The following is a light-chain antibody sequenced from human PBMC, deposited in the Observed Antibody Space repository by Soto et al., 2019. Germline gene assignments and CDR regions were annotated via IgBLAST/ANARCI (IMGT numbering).Light chain of an antibody. V-gene: IGKV1-39*01. Sequence: RPTTQSAASLSASVGDRVTITCRASQSISNYLNWYQQKPGKAPNLLIHAASSLQSGVPPRFSGSGSGTDFTLTISSLQPEDFATYFCQQSYRNPITFGQGTRLEVK. CDR3: QQSYRNPIT. CDR2: AAS. J-gene: IGKJ5*01. CDR1: QSISNY.